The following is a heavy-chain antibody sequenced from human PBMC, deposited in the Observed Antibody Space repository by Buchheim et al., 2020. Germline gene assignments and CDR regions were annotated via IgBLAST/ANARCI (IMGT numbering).Heavy chain of an antibody. J-gene: IGHJ6*02. CDR2: IKQDGSEK. CDR1: GFTFSSYW. D-gene: IGHD3-3*01. CDR3: ARDYYDFWSGTSNYGMDV. Sequence: EVQLVESGGGLVQPGGSLRLPCAASGFTFSSYWMSWVRQAPGKGLECVANIKQDGSEKYYVDSVKGRFTISRDNAKNSLYLQMNSLSSEDTAVYYCARDYYDFWSGTSNYGMDVWGQGTT. V-gene: IGHV3-7*01.